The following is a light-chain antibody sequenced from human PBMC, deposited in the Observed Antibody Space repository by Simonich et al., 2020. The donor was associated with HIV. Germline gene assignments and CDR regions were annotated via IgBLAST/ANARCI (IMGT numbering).Light chain of an antibody. J-gene: IGKJ4*01. V-gene: IGKV3-15*01. CDR3: QQYNNWHT. CDR1: QSVSSN. CDR2: GAS. Sequence: EIVMTQSPATLSVSPGERATLSCRASQSVSSNFAWYQQKLGQAPRLLIYGASTRATGIPARFSGSGSGTEFTLTISSMQSEDFAVYYCQQYNNWHTFGGGTKVEIK.